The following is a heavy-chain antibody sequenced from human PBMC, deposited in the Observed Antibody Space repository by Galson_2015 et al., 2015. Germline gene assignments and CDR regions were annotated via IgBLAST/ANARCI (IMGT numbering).Heavy chain of an antibody. D-gene: IGHD6-19*01. J-gene: IGHJ3*02. Sequence: SVKVSCKASGYTFTSYGISWVRQAPGQGLEWMGWISAYNGNTNYAQKLQGRVTMTTDTSTSTAYMELRSLRSDDTAVYYCARAIAVAGTDAFDIWGQGTMVTVSS. CDR2: ISAYNGNT. CDR3: ARAIAVAGTDAFDI. V-gene: IGHV1-18*01. CDR1: GYTFTSYG.